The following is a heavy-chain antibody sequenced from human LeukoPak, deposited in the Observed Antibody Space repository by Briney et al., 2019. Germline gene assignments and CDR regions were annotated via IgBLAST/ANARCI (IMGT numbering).Heavy chain of an antibody. V-gene: IGHV5-51*01. CDR3: AISSSTQLIDY. CDR2: IYPGDSDT. D-gene: IGHD6-6*01. CDR1: GYIFTSYW. J-gene: IGHJ4*02. Sequence: GASLKISCKGAGYIFTSYWIGWVRQLPGKGLEWMGIIYPGDSDTRYSPSFQGQVTISADKSISTAYLQWSSLKASDTAMYYCAISSSTQLIDYWGQGTLVTVSS.